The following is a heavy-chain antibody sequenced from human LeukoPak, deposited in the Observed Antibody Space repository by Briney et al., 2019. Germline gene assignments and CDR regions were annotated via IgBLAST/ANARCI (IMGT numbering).Heavy chain of an antibody. CDR1: GFTFSSYW. Sequence: GGSLRLSCAASGFTFSSYWMSWVRQAPGKGLEWVSVSGGSTYYADSVKGRFTISRDNSKNTLYLQMNSLRAEDTAVYYCARERSNYYYMDVWGKGTTVTVSS. CDR2: SGGST. V-gene: IGHV3-53*01. J-gene: IGHJ6*03. D-gene: IGHD3/OR15-3a*01. CDR3: ARERSNYYYMDV.